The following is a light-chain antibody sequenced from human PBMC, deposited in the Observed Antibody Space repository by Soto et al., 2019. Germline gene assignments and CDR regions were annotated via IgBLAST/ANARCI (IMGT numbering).Light chain of an antibody. Sequence: DIQMTQSPSSVSASVGDTVTITCRASQGISSWLAWYQQKPGKAPKPLIYAASRLQSGVPSSFRGSGSGTDFTHTTITLQLDDVATYYCQQSYNTPLTFGQGTKVDIK. V-gene: IGKV1-12*01. CDR3: QQSYNTPLT. J-gene: IGKJ1*01. CDR1: QGISSW. CDR2: AAS.